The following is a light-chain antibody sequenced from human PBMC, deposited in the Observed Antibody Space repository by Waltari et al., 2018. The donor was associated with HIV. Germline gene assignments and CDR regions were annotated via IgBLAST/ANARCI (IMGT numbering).Light chain of an antibody. J-gene: IGLJ2*01. CDR2: QDT. Sequence: SYELTQPPSVSVSPGQPDSITCSETKLGDNYVSWYQQKPGQSPVLVIYQDTGRPSGIPERLSGSNSGNTATLTISGTHAMDEADYYCQAWDTSAVIFGGGTKLTVL. CDR3: QAWDTSAVI. V-gene: IGLV3-1*01. CDR1: KLGDNY.